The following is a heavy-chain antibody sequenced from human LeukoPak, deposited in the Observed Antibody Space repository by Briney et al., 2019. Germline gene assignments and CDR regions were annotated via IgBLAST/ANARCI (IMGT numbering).Heavy chain of an antibody. V-gene: IGHV1-8*03. D-gene: IGHD2-2*02. CDR1: GYTFTSYD. CDR3: ARGTRYCSSTSCYRRFDY. J-gene: IGHJ4*02. Sequence: GASVKVSCKASGYTFTSYDINWVRQATGQGLEWMGWMNPNSGNTGYAQKYQGRVTITRNTSISTAYMELSSLRSEDTAVYYCARGTRYCSSTSCYRRFDYWGQGTLVTVSS. CDR2: MNPNSGNT.